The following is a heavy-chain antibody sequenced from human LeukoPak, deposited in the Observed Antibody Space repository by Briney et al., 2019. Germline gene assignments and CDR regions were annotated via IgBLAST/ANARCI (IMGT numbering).Heavy chain of an antibody. V-gene: IGHV4-59*01. CDR2: IYYSGST. Sequence: SETLSLTCTVSGGSISSYYWSWIRQPPGKGLEWIGYIYYSGSTNYNPSLKSRVTISLDTSKNQFSLKLSSVTAADTAVYYCARGAYDFWSGSRNWFDPWGQGTLVTVSS. J-gene: IGHJ5*02. CDR1: GGSISSYY. CDR3: ARGAYDFWSGSRNWFDP. D-gene: IGHD3-3*01.